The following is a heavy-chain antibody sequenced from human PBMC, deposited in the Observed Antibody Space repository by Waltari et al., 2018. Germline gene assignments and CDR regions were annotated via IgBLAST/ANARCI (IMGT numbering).Heavy chain of an antibody. V-gene: IGHV4-39*07. CDR1: GASINNHNYQ. J-gene: IGHJ4*02. CDR2: IPYNGGT. D-gene: IGHD1-26*01. CDR3: ATDPSIPGSSDDF. Sequence: QVQLRESGPGLVKPSETLDLTCSVSGASINNHNYQWGWIRQPPGKGLVWIGSIPYNGGTYYDPSLKLRGVIFTDMSGNRFSLKLTSVTVADTAVYYCATDPSIPGSSDDFWGQGALVTVSS.